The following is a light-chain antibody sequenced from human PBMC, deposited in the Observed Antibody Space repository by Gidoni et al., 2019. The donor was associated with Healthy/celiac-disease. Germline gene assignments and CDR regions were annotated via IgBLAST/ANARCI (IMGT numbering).Light chain of an antibody. Sequence: DIQMTQSPSSLYASVGDRVTITCRASQSISSYLKWYQQKPGKAPKLLIYAASSLQSGVPSMFSASGSGTDFTLTISSLQPEDFATYDCQQSYSTHPWTFGQGTKLEIK. CDR3: QQSYSTHPWT. CDR1: QSISSY. V-gene: IGKV1-39*01. CDR2: AAS. J-gene: IGKJ2*02.